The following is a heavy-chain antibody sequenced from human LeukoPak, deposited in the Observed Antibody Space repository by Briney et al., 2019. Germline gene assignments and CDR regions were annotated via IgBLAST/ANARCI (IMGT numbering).Heavy chain of an antibody. CDR1: GFTFSNYG. J-gene: IGHJ4*02. V-gene: IGHV3-64*01. D-gene: IGHD1-26*01. CDR3: ARVRGSYYFDY. Sequence: RSGGSLRLSCAASGFTFSNYGIYWVRQAPGKGLEYVSAISSNGGSTYYANSVKGRFTISRDNSKNTLYLQMGSLRAEDMAVYYCARVRGSYYFDYWGQGTLVTVSS. CDR2: ISSNGGST.